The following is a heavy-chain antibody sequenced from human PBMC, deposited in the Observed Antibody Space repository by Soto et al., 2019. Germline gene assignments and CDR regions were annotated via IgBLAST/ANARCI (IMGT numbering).Heavy chain of an antibody. J-gene: IGHJ3*02. CDR3: ARAVNSGYPDTFDI. CDR2: MYYSGST. CDR1: GGSISSRTFW. Sequence: QLQLQESGPGLVKPSETLSLTCSVSGGSISSRTFWWAWIRQPPGKGLEWIGDMYYSGSTHFHPSLKSRVTMSVDTSKNHFSLNLSSVTAADAAIYYCARAVNSGYPDTFDIWGQGTRVTVAS. V-gene: IGHV4-39*07. D-gene: IGHD5-12*01.